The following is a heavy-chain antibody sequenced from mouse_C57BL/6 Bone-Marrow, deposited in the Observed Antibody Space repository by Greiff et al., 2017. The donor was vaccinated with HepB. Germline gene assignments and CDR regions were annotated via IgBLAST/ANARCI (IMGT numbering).Heavy chain of an antibody. Sequence: QVQLKQSGPELARPWASVKISCQAFYTFSRRVHFAIRDTNYWMQWVKQRPGQGLEWIGAIYPGNGDPSYNQKFKGKATLTADKSSSTAYMERLSLTSEDSAVYYCTRSDDGDYRYWFAYGGQGTRVTVSA. V-gene: IGHV1-87*01. CDR1: YTFSRRVH. D-gene: IGHD2-3*01. J-gene: IGHJ3*01. CDR3: SEDSAVYYCTRSDDGDYRYWFAY. CDR2: GQGLEWIG.